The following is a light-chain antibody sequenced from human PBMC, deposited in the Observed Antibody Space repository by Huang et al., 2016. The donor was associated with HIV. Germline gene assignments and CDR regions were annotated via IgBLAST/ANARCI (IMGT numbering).Light chain of an antibody. CDR2: DAS. V-gene: IGKV3-15*01. CDR1: QSVKNK. Sequence: EVVMTQSPVTLSVSPGERATLSCRASQSVKNKLAWFQHKPGQAPRLLIHDASIRATGIPDRFSGSGSGTEFTLTISSLQSEDFAVYYCLQYNNWPPWTFGQGTKVEIK. J-gene: IGKJ1*01. CDR3: LQYNNWPPWT.